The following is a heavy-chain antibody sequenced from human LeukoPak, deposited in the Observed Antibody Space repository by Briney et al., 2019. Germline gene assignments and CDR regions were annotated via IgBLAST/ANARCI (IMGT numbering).Heavy chain of an antibody. CDR2: ISSSSSTI. CDR3: ARAAVTSSYYYYYYMDV. D-gene: IGHD2-21*02. J-gene: IGHJ6*03. Sequence: GGSLRLSCAASGFTFSSYSMNWVRQAPGKGLEWVSYISSSSSTIYYADPVRGRFTISRDNAKNSLFLQMNSLRAEDTAVYYCARAAVTSSYYYYYYMDVWGKGSTVTVSS. CDR1: GFTFSSYS. V-gene: IGHV3-48*01.